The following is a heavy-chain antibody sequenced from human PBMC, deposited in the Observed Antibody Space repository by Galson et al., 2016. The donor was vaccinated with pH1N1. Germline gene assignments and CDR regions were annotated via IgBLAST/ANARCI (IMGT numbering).Heavy chain of an antibody. CDR1: GYTFTREY. Sequence: SVKVSCKASGYTFTREYIHWVRQAPGQGLEWMGVIDPSNGGTTYSQNFRGLVTMTRDTSTNTVYMELSGLKSEDTAVYFCIRDLGRLRDYWGQGTLVTVSS. D-gene: IGHD7-27*01. CDR3: IRDLGRLRDY. J-gene: IGHJ4*02. CDR2: IDPSNGGT. V-gene: IGHV1-46*01.